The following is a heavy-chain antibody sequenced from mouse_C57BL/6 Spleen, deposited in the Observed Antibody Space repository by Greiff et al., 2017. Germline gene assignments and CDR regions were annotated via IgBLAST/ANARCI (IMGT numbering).Heavy chain of an antibody. D-gene: IGHD2-4*01. CDR3: AKAYDYDPYYYAMDY. CDR1: GYTFTSYW. J-gene: IGHJ4*01. Sequence: QVQLKQPGAELVKPGASVKLSCKASGYTFTSYWMHWVKQRPGQGLEWIGMIHPNSGSTNYNEKFKSKATLTVDKSSSTAYMQLSSLTSEDSAVYYCAKAYDYDPYYYAMDYWGQGTSVTVSS. V-gene: IGHV1-64*01. CDR2: IHPNSGST.